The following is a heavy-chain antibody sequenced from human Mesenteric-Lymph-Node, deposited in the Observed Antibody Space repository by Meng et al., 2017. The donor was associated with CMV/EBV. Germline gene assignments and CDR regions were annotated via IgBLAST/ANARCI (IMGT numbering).Heavy chain of an antibody. Sequence: DSGRSLSSCGTSCKWIRQHPGQGLDCIEYIYYSVSTYYTPSLKSRVTISLDTSKNQFSLKLSSVTAADTAVYYCARVGYGDYDEFDYWGQGTLVTVSS. CDR2: IYYSVST. V-gene: IGHV4-31*02. J-gene: IGHJ4*02. CDR1: GRSLSSCGTS. D-gene: IGHD4-17*01. CDR3: ARVGYGDYDEFDY.